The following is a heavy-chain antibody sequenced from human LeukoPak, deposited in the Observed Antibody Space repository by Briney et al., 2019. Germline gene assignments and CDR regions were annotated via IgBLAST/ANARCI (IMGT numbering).Heavy chain of an antibody. J-gene: IGHJ3*02. CDR2: ISPYNGDT. CDR3: ARQWLADAFDI. CDR1: GYTFNSYG. D-gene: IGHD6-19*01. Sequence: ASVKVSCKTSGYTFNSYGITWVRQAPGQGLEWMGWISPYNGDTKYAETLQGRFTMTTDTSTGTAYMELMSLRSDDTAFYYCARQWLADAFDIWGQGTMVTVSS. V-gene: IGHV1-18*01.